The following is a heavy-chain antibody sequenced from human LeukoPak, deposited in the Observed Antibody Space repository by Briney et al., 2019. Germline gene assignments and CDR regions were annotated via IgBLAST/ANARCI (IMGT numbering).Heavy chain of an antibody. V-gene: IGHV1-18*01. CDR2: ISVHNGNT. CDR1: GFKFTNFN. J-gene: IGHJ4*02. CDR3: AREVGSGWYYFDY. D-gene: IGHD6-19*01. Sequence: ASVKVSCKASGFKFTNFNFNWVRQAPGQGLEWMGWISVHNGNTNYGQKFQGRVTLTTDTSSNTVYMELRSLRSDDTAIYYCAREVGSGWYYFDYWAREPWSPSPQ.